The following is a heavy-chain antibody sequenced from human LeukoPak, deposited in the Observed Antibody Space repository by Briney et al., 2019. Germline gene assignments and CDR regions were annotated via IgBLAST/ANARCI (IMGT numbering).Heavy chain of an antibody. Sequence: PSETLSLTCTVSGYSISSGYYWGWIRQPPGKGLEWIGSIYHSGSTYYNPSLKSRVTMSVDTSKNQFSLKLSSVTAADTAVYYCARLDDFWSGYASFDYWGQGTLVTVSS. D-gene: IGHD3-3*01. V-gene: IGHV4-38-2*02. CDR3: ARLDDFWSGYASFDY. CDR1: GYSISSGYY. CDR2: IYHSGST. J-gene: IGHJ4*02.